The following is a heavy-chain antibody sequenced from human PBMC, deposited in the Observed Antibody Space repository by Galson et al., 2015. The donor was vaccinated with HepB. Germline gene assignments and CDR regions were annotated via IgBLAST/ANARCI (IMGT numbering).Heavy chain of an antibody. Sequence: SLRLSCATSGFNFGEHVIHWVRQAPGKGLHWVALITNDGFNERYGESVKGRFTISRDNAKNTAYLQMDRLRPDDTAIYFCARGPNSRYLGPDYWGQGTLVNVFS. V-gene: IGHV3-30*03. CDR3: ARGPNSRYLGPDY. CDR1: GFNFGEHV. CDR2: ITNDGFNE. J-gene: IGHJ4*02. D-gene: IGHD4-11*01.